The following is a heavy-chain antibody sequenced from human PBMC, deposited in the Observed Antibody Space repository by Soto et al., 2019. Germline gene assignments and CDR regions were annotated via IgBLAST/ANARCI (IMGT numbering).Heavy chain of an antibody. CDR1: GYAFTTYG. V-gene: IGHV1-18*01. CDR3: ARGRYGDY. J-gene: IGHJ4*02. CDR2: ISAHNGNT. D-gene: IGHD1-1*01. Sequence: QVHLVQSGAEVKKPGASVKVSCKGSGYAFTTYGITWVRQAPGQGLAWMGWISAHNGNTNYAQKLQGRVTVTRDTSPSTAYMELRSLRSDDTAVYYCARGRYGDYWGQGARVTVSS.